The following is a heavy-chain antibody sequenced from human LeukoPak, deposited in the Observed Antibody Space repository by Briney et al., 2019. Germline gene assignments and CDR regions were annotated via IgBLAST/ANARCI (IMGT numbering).Heavy chain of an antibody. CDR2: INHSGST. Sequence: PSETLSLTCAVYGGSFSGYYWSWIRQPPGKGLEWIGEINHSGSTNYNPSLKSRVTISVDTSKNQFSLKLSSVTAADTAVYYCARDHHYDRGLDVWGKGTTVTVSS. D-gene: IGHD3-22*01. CDR3: ARDHHYDRGLDV. J-gene: IGHJ6*04. V-gene: IGHV4-34*01. CDR1: GGSFSGYY.